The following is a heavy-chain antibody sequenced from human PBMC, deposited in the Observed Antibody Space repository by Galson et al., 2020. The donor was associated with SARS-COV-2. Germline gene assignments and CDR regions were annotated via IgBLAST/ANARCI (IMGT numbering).Heavy chain of an antibody. V-gene: IGHV3-64*01. Sequence: GSLRLSCAASGFNFGIYAMHWVRQAPGKGLEYVSSVSSGGATTYYAKSVKGRFTISRDNSKGMLFLQMGSLRPEDAALYYCARSDIVDTTSFDYWGQGTLVTVSS. CDR1: GFNFGIYA. CDR2: VSSGGATT. J-gene: IGHJ4*02. D-gene: IGHD5-12*01. CDR3: ARSDIVDTTSFDY.